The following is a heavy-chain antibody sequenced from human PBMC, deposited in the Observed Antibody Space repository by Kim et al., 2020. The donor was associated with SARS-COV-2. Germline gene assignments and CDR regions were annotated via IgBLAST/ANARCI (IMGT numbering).Heavy chain of an antibody. CDR3: AGDGQWQPYNWFDP. J-gene: IGHJ5*02. V-gene: IGHV3-11*06. D-gene: IGHD6-19*01. Sequence: ADSVKGRFTISRDNAKTSLYLQMNSRRAEDTAVYYCAGDGQWQPYNWFDPWGQGTLVTVSS.